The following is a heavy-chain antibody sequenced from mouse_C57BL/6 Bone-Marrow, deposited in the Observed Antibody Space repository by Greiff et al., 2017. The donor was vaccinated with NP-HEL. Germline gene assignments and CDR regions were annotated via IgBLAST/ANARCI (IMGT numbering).Heavy chain of an antibody. CDR2: INPNNGGT. CDR3: ARIHSAMDY. Sequence: VQLQQSGPELVKPGASVKIPCKASGYTFTDYNMDWVKQSHGKSLEWIGDINPNNGGTIYNQKFKGKATLTVDKSSSTAYMELRSLTSEDTAVYYWARIHSAMDYWGQGTSVTVSS. CDR1: GYTFTDYN. V-gene: IGHV1-18*01. J-gene: IGHJ4*01.